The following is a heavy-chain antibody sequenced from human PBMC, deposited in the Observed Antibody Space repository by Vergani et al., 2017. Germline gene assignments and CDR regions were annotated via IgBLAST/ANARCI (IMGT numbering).Heavy chain of an antibody. CDR1: GVTFINAW. D-gene: IGHD2-21*02. CDR3: TTAPYGDNSVGSI. J-gene: IGHJ3*02. V-gene: IGHV3-15*01. Sequence: EVQLVESGGGLVKPGGSLRLSCAASGVTFINAWMSWVRQAPGKGLEWVGRIKSKTDGGTTDYAAPVKCRFTISRDDSKKTLYLQINSLKSEDTAVYYWTTAPYGDNSVGSIWGQGTKVTVSS. CDR2: IKSKTDGGTT.